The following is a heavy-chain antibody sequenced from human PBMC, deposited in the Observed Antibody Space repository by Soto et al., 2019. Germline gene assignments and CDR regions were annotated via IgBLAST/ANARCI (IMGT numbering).Heavy chain of an antibody. CDR1: GFSLSTSGMC. V-gene: IGHV2-70*11. D-gene: IGHD6-6*01. Sequence: SGPTLVNATQTLTLTCTFSGFSLSTSGMCVSWIRQPPGKALEWLARIDWDDDKYYSTSLKTRLTISKDTSKNQVVLTMTNMEPVDTATYYCARIGAYSSSYVDYWGQGTLVTVSS. J-gene: IGHJ4*02. CDR2: IDWDDDK. CDR3: ARIGAYSSSYVDY.